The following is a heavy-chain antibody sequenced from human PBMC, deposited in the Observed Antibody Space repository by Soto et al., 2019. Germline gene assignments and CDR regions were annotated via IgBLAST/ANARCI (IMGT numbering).Heavy chain of an antibody. D-gene: IGHD5-18*01. Sequence: SVKVSCKASGGTFSSYAISWVRQAPGQGLEWMGGIIPIFGTANYAQKFQGRVTITADESTSTAYMELSSLRSEDTAVYYCARAHSYGSDFDYWGQGTLVTVSS. CDR3: ARAHSYGSDFDY. CDR2: IIPIFGTA. J-gene: IGHJ4*02. CDR1: GGTFSSYA. V-gene: IGHV1-69*13.